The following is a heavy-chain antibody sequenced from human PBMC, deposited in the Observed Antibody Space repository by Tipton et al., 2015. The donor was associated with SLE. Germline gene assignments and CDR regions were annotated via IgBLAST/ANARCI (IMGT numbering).Heavy chain of an antibody. Sequence: TLSLTCAVSGGSINDNNWWSWVRQSPGKGLEWIGEIFHSESTNYNPSLKSRVTISLDKSKNQFSLKLTSVTSADTAVYYCVRHRGYCSVSDYIGYRGQGTLVTVSA. CDR2: IFHSEST. CDR1: GGSINDNNW. J-gene: IGHJ4*02. CDR3: VRHRGYCSVSDYIGY. V-gene: IGHV4-4*02. D-gene: IGHD2-15*01.